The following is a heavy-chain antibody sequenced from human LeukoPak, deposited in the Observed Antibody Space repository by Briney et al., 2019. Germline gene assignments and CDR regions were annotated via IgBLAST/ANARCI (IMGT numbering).Heavy chain of an antibody. D-gene: IGHD3-10*01. CDR3: ARDLHYYGSGP. CDR2: ISGTSSYM. J-gene: IGHJ5*02. Sequence: GGSLRLSCVAYGFNFRDYSMNWVRQAPGKGLDWVSGISGTSSYMYYGDSVKGRFTVSRDNAKNSLYLQMESLRVEDTAVYYCARDLHYYGSGPWGQGTLVTVSS. V-gene: IGHV3-21*01. CDR1: GFNFRDYS.